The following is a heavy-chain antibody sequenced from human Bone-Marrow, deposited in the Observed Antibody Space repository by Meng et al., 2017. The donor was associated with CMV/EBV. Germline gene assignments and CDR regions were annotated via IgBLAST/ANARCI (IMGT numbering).Heavy chain of an antibody. CDR2: ISSSGSTI. D-gene: IGHD3-3*01. CDR1: GFTFSSYE. Sequence: GESLKISCAASGFTFSSYEMNWVRQAPGKGLEWVSYISSSGSTIYYADSVKGRFTISRDNAKNSLYLQMNSLRAEDTAVYYCARGRETFWSGYRYFDYWGQGTLVTFSS. V-gene: IGHV3-48*03. J-gene: IGHJ4*02. CDR3: ARGRETFWSGYRYFDY.